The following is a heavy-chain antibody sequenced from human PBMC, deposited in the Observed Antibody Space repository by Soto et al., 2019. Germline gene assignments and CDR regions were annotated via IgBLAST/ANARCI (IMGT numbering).Heavy chain of an antibody. D-gene: IGHD2-15*01. CDR1: GFTFNNAW. V-gene: IGHV3-15*01. CDR3: AAMSGSGSVWFDH. CDR2: VKYKTEGGTV. J-gene: IGHJ5*02. Sequence: VQLVESGGGLVKPGGSLRLSCAASGFTFNNAWLSWVRQAPGKGLEWVGRVKYKTEGGTVDYAAPVNGRFGISRDDSTNTLYGQMKSLKTEDTDVYYCAAMSGSGSVWFDHWGKGTLVSVSS.